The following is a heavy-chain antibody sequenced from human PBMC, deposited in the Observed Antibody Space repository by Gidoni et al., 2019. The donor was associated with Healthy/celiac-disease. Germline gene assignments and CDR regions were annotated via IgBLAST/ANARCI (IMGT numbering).Heavy chain of an antibody. J-gene: IGHJ4*02. CDR2: ISGSGGST. CDR1: VFTFSGYA. V-gene: IGHV3-23*01. CDR3: ANCYDFWSGYPFDY. Sequence: EVQLLESGGGLVPLGGSLRLSCAASVFTFSGYAMSWVRQAPGKGLEWVSAISGSGGSTYYADSVKGRFNIARDNAKNTLYLQMNSLRAEDTAVYYCANCYDFWSGYPFDYWGQGTLVTVSS. D-gene: IGHD3-3*01.